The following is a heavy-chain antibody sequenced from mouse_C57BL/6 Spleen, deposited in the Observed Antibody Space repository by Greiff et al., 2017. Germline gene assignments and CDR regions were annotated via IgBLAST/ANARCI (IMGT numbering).Heavy chain of an antibody. CDR2: IYPGDGDT. J-gene: IGHJ2*01. D-gene: IGHD3-2*02. Sequence: QVQLQQSGAELVKPGASVKISCKASGYAFSSYWMTWVKQRPGKGLEWIGQIYPGDGDTNYNGKFKGKATLTADKSSSTAYMQLSSLTSEDSAVYFCARQLRLPYFDYWGQGTTLTVSS. CDR3: ARQLRLPYFDY. CDR1: GYAFSSYW. V-gene: IGHV1-80*01.